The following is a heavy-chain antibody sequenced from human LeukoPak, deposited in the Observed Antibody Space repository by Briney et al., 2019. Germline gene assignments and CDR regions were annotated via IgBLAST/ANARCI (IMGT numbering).Heavy chain of an antibody. V-gene: IGHV4-61*02. J-gene: IGHJ5*02. D-gene: IGHD4-11*01. CDR1: GGSISSGSYY. Sequence: SETLSLTCTVSGGSISSGSYYWCWIRQPAGKGLEWIGRIYTSGSTNYNPSLKSRVTISVDTSKNQFSLKLSSVTAADTAVYYCARAAETVPKGFDPWGQGTLVTVSS. CDR2: IYTSGST. CDR3: ARAAETVPKGFDP.